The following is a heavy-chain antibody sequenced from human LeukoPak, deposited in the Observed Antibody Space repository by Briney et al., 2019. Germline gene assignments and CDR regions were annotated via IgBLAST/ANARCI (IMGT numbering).Heavy chain of an antibody. D-gene: IGHD2-2*01. CDR2: ISSSSGNM. CDR3: ARGYCSSTSCPFDH. CDR1: GFTFSTYS. V-gene: IGHV3-21*01. J-gene: IGHJ4*02. Sequence: GGSLRLSCAASGFTFSTYSMNWVRQAPGKGLEWVSSISSSSGNMYYADSVKGRFTISRDNAKSSLYLQMNSLRAEDTAEYYCARGYCSSTSCPFDHWGQGTLVTVSS.